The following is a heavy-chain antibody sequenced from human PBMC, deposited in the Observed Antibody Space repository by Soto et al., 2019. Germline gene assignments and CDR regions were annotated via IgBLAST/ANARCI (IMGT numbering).Heavy chain of an antibody. CDR2: IIPIFGTA. V-gene: IGHV1-69*06. CDR1: GGTFSSYA. D-gene: IGHD3-22*01. CDR3: ARDPPYYYDSSGYDLYGMDV. J-gene: IGHJ6*02. Sequence: QVQLVQSGAEVKKPGSSVKVSCKASGGTFSSYAISWVRQAPGQGLEWMGGIIPIFGTANYAQKFQGRVTITADKSTSTAYMELSSLRSEDTAVYYCARDPPYYYDSSGYDLYGMDVWGQGTTVTVS.